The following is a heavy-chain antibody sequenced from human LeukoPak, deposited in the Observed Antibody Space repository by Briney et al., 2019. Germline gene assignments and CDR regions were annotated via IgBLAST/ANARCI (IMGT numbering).Heavy chain of an antibody. CDR3: AWGASSDYYSWYDP. Sequence: QPGGSLRLSCAASVFTFSLYAMSGVRQAPGKGLEWVSALSGSGGSTHYAESVKGRFTISRDNPKNTLYLQMKSLRAQDTRVYYCAWGASSDYYSWYDPWGQGTLVSVSS. V-gene: IGHV3-23*01. J-gene: IGHJ5*02. CDR1: VFTFSLYA. D-gene: IGHD3-22*01. CDR2: LSGSGGST.